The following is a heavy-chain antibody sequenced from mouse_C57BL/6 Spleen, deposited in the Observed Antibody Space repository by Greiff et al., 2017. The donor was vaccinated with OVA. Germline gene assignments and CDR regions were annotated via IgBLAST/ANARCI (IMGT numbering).Heavy chain of an antibody. CDR2: ISDGGSYT. CDR3: ARSREYFDV. V-gene: IGHV5-4*03. CDR1: GFTFSSYA. J-gene: IGHJ1*03. Sequence: DVMLVESGGGLVKPGGSLKLSCAASGFTFSSYAMSWVRQTPEKRLEWVATISDGGSYTYYPDNVKGRFTISRDNAKNNLYLQMSHLKSEDTAMYYCARSREYFDVWGTGTTVTVSS.